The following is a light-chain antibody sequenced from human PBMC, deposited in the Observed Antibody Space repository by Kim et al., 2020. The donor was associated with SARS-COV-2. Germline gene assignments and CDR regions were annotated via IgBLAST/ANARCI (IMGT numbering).Light chain of an antibody. V-gene: IGKV1-33*01. CDR3: LQYDLHPYT. CDR1: HDIKKF. J-gene: IGKJ2*01. CDR2: DAD. Sequence: DIQMTQSPSSLSAAAGETVTITCQASHDIKKFLSWFHQKSGKPPKLLISDADRLQTGVPPRFSGSGSGTHFSLTIKTLLPEDIGTYFCLQYDLHPYTFGQGTKLEI.